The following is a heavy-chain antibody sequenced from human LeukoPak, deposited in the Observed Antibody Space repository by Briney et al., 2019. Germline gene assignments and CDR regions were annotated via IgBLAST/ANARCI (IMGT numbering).Heavy chain of an antibody. Sequence: GGSLRLSCAASGFPFSNFAMHWVRQAPGKGLEWVAVISYDGSNKNYADSVKGRFTISRDNSKNTLYLQMNSLRAEDTAVYYCARGQQGYFDYWGQGILVTVSS. V-gene: IGHV3-30-3*01. CDR2: ISYDGSNK. CDR3: ARGQQGYFDY. J-gene: IGHJ4*02. CDR1: GFPFSNFA.